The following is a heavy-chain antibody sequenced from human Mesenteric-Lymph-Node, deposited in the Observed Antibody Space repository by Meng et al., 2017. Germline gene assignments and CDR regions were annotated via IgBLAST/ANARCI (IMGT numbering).Heavy chain of an antibody. J-gene: IGHJ5*02. Sequence: ASVKVSCKASGYTFTTYGLEWVRQAPGQRLEWMGWINAGNGNTKYSQKFQGRVTITRDTSASTAYMELSRLTSEDTAVYYCASGESYYDSSGYYSHWFDPWGQGTLVTVSS. CDR2: INAGNGNT. CDR1: GYTFTTYG. V-gene: IGHV1-3*01. CDR3: ASGESYYDSSGYYSHWFDP. D-gene: IGHD3-22*01.